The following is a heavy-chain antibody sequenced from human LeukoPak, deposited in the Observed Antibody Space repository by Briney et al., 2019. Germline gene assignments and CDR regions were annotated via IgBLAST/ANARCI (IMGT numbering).Heavy chain of an antibody. CDR1: GYTFTGYY. CDR2: INPNSGGT. V-gene: IGHV1-2*04. Sequence: ASVKVSCKASGYTFTGYYMHWVRQAPGQGLEWMGWINPNSGGTNYAQKFQGWVTMTRDTSISTAYMELSRLRSDDTAVYYCARSVLHCGRREPCWFDPWGQGTLVTVSS. J-gene: IGHJ5*02. D-gene: IGHD1-26*01. CDR3: ARSVLHCGRREPCWFDP.